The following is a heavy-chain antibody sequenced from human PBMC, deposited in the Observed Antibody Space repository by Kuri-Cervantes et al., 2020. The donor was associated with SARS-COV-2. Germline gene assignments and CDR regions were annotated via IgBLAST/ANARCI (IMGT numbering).Heavy chain of an antibody. J-gene: IGHJ4*02. CDR2: IDWDDDK. CDR1: GFSLTTSGMC. V-gene: IGHV2-70*11. CDR3: ARIQATTVIADF. D-gene: IGHD4-17*01. Sequence: SGPTLVTPTQALTPTCTFSGFSLTTSGMCVAWFRQPPGKALEWLARIDWDDDKYYSTSLRTRLTISKDTSKNQVVLTMTNVDPVDTATYYCARIQATTVIADFWGQGTLVTVSS.